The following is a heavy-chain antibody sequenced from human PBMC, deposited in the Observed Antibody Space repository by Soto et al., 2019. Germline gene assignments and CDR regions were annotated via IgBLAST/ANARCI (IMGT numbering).Heavy chain of an antibody. J-gene: IGHJ4*02. CDR2: ISGSGGST. D-gene: IGHD2-15*01. Sequence: GGSLRLSCAASGFTFSSYAMSWVRQAPGKGLEWVSAISGSGGSTYYADSVKGRFTISRDNSKNTLYLQMNSLRAEDTAVYYCAKGDLVVVVAATQSYFDYWGQGTLVTVSS. CDR1: GFTFSSYA. CDR3: AKGDLVVVVAATQSYFDY. V-gene: IGHV3-23*01.